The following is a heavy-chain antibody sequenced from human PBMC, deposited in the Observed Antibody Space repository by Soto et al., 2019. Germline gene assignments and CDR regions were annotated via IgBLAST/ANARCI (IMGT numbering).Heavy chain of an antibody. CDR2: IYYSGST. D-gene: IGHD2-2*01. CDR3: ARHPRRVPAAPYYYYGMDV. V-gene: IGHV4-39*01. Sequence: SETLSLTCTVSGGSISSYYWGWIRQPPGKGLEWIGSIYYSGSTYYNPSLKSRVTISVDTSKNQFSLKLSSVTAADTAVYYCARHPRRVPAAPYYYYGMDVWGQGTTVTVSS. CDR1: GGSISSYY. J-gene: IGHJ6*02.